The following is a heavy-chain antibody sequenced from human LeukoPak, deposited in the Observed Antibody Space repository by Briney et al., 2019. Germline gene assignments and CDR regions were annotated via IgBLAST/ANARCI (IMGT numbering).Heavy chain of an antibody. CDR3: ARERGGGNIVVVPAAISCWFDP. Sequence: SVKGSSKASGVTFSSYAISWVRQAPGQGIDWMGWIIPIFGTANSAQKFQGRVTITADESTSTAYMELSSLRSEDTAVYYCARERGGGNIVVVPAAISCWFDPWGQGTLVTVSS. CDR1: GVTFSSYA. D-gene: IGHD2-2*01. J-gene: IGHJ5*02. V-gene: IGHV1-69*01. CDR2: IIPIFGTA.